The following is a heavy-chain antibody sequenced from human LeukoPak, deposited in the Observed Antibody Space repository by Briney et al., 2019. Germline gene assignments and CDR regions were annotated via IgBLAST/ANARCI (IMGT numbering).Heavy chain of an antibody. Sequence: PGRSLRLSCAASGFTFSSYDMHWVRQAPGKGLEWVAVIWYDGSSKYYADSVKGRFTISRDNSKNTLYLQMNSLRAEDTAVYYCARSPNYYFYGMDVWGQGTTVTVSS. J-gene: IGHJ6*02. CDR1: GFTFSSYD. V-gene: IGHV3-33*01. CDR3: ARSPNYYFYGMDV. CDR2: IWYDGSSK.